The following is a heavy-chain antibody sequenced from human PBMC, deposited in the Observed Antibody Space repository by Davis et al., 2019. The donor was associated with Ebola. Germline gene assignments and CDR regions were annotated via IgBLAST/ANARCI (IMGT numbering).Heavy chain of an antibody. CDR1: GGSFSGYY. V-gene: IGHV4-34*01. Sequence: GSLRLSCAVYGGSFSGYYWSWIRQPPGKGLEWIGEINHSGSTNYNPSLKSRVTISVDTSKNQFSLKLSSVTAADTAVYYCARHLSSSWYIYWGQGTLVTVSS. CDR3: ARHLSSSWYIY. CDR2: INHSGST. J-gene: IGHJ4*02. D-gene: IGHD6-13*01.